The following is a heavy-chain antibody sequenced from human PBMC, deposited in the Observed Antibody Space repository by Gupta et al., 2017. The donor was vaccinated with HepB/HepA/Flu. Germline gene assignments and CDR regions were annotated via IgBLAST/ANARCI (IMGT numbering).Heavy chain of an antibody. D-gene: IGHD6-6*01. Sequence: EVQLVESGGGLVQPGGSLRLSCAASGFTFSTYWMHWVRQAPGKGLVWVSRIKSDGSITNYADSVKGRFTISRDNAKNTLYLQMNSLRVEDTAIYYCATLKYGDSSVDYWGQGTLVAVSS. CDR1: GFTFSTYW. CDR3: ATLKYGDSSVDY. CDR2: IKSDGSIT. V-gene: IGHV3-74*01. J-gene: IGHJ4*02.